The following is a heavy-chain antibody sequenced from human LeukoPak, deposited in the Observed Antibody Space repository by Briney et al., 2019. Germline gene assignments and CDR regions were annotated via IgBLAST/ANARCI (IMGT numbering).Heavy chain of an antibody. CDR3: AKYYDFWSGYYDI. CDR2: IYTSGNT. CDR1: GGSVSSYY. J-gene: IGHJ3*02. V-gene: IGHV4-4*07. D-gene: IGHD3-3*01. Sequence: SETLSLTCTVSGGSVSSYYWSWIRQPAGKRLEWIGRIYTSGNTNYNPSLKSRVTMSIDTSKNQFSLKLRSVTAADTAVYYCAKYYDFWSGYYDIWGQGTMVTVSS.